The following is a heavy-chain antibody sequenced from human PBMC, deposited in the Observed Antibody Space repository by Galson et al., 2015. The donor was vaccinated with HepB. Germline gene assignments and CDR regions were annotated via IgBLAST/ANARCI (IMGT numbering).Heavy chain of an antibody. CDR1: GGSISSYY. CDR3: AREGGADTAMADY. V-gene: IGHV4-4*07. J-gene: IGHJ4*02. Sequence: SETLSLTCIVSGGSISSYYWSWIRQPAGKGLEWIGRIYTSGSNNYSPSLKSRVTMSVDTSKNQFSLNLTSVTAADTAVYYCAREGGADTAMADYWGQGTLVTVSS. CDR2: IYTSGSN. D-gene: IGHD5-18*01.